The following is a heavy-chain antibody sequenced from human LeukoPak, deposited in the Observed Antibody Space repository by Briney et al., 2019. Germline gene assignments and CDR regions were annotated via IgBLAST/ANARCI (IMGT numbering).Heavy chain of an antibody. CDR1: GFTFSSYA. V-gene: IGHV3-23*01. Sequence: GGSLRLSCAASGFTFSSYAMSWVRQAPGKGLGWVSAISGSGGSTYYADSVKGRFTISRDNSKNTLYLQMNSLRAEDTAVYYCAKVVGSSSYDARLDYWGQGTLVTVSS. CDR3: AKVVGSSSYDARLDY. D-gene: IGHD6-13*01. CDR2: ISGSGGST. J-gene: IGHJ4*02.